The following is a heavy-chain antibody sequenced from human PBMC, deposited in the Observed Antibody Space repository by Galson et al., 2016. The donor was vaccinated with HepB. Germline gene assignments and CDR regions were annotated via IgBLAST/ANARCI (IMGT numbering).Heavy chain of an antibody. V-gene: IGHV3-30*04. CDR1: GFTLTSNP. J-gene: IGHJ5*02. CDR3: ARERGSSGAAGWFDP. CDR2: ISNDVSNK. Sequence: SLRLSCAASGFTLTSNPMHWVRQAPVRGLEWVALISNDVSNKQYADSVEGRFTISRDTSDNTLYLQMNSLRAEDTALYYCARERGSSGAAGWFDPWGQGTLVTVSS. D-gene: IGHD6-6*01.